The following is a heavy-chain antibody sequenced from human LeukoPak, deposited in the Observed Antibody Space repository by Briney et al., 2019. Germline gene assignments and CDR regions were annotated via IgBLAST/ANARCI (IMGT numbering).Heavy chain of an antibody. CDR1: GGTFSSYA. V-gene: IGHV1-69*01. Sequence: ASVKVSCKASGGTFSSYAISWVRQAPGQGLEWMGGIIPIFGTANYAQKFQGRVTITADESTSTAYMELSSLRSEDTAVYYCARDRPWSGCYLSDYGMDVWGQGTTVTVSS. J-gene: IGHJ6*02. CDR2: IIPIFGTA. D-gene: IGHD3-3*01. CDR3: ARDRPWSGCYLSDYGMDV.